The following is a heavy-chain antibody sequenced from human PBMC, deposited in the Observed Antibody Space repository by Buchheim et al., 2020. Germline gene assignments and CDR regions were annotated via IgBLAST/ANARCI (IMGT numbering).Heavy chain of an antibody. D-gene: IGHD3-22*01. CDR3: AKDFQDRMDV. Sequence: QGQLVQSGSELKTPGASVKVSCKASGYRFTESALNWIRQAPGQGLEWMGYINTYTGDPTYAKGFTGRFVFSLDTSFNTAYLQINNLRVEDTSVYYCAKDFQDRMDVWGQGTT. CDR2: INTYTGDP. V-gene: IGHV7-4-1*02. J-gene: IGHJ6*02. CDR1: GYRFTESA.